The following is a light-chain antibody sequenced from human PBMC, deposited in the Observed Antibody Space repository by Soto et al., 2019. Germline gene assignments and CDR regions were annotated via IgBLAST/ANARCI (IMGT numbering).Light chain of an antibody. CDR2: AAS. CDR1: HGVSSW. Sequence: DIKMTQSPSSVSASVRDRVTITCRASHGVSSWFAWYQQKPGKAPKLLIYAASSLQSGVPSRFSGSGSGADFTLTISSLQPEDFATYYCQQANGFPFTFGPGTKVDIK. J-gene: IGKJ3*01. CDR3: QQANGFPFT. V-gene: IGKV1-12*01.